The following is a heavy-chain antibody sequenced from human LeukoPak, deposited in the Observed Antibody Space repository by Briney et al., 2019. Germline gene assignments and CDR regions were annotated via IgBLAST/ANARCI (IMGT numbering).Heavy chain of an antibody. Sequence: ASVKVSCKASGYTXTNYYIHWVRQAPGQGLEWMGIINPSGSSTSYAQKFQGRVTMTRETSTSTVYMGLSSLRSEDTAVYYCAGGTTNTKGAFDMWGQGTMVTVSS. CDR3: AGGTTNTKGAFDM. V-gene: IGHV1-46*01. D-gene: IGHD2-8*01. CDR2: INPSGSST. J-gene: IGHJ3*02. CDR1: GYTXTNYY.